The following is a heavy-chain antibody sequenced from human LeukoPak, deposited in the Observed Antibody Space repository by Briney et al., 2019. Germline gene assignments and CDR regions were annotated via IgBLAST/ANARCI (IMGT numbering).Heavy chain of an antibody. CDR3: ARDLAYYYDSSGYYYPNGGD. CDR2: ISSSSSYI. D-gene: IGHD3-22*01. Sequence: GGSLRLSCAASGFTFSSYSMNWVRQAPGKGLEWVSSISSSSSYIYYADSVKGRFTISRDNAKNSLYLQMNSLRAEDTAVYYCARDLAYYYDSSGYYYPNGGDWGQGTLVTASS. V-gene: IGHV3-21*01. J-gene: IGHJ4*02. CDR1: GFTFSSYS.